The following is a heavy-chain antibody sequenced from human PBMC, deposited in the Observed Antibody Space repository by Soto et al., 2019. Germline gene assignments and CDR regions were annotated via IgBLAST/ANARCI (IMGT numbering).Heavy chain of an antibody. Sequence: SETLSLTCAVSGGSISSSNWWSWVRQPPGKGLEWIGEIYHSGSTNYNPSLKSRVTISVDKFKNQFSLKLSSVTAADTAVYYCARDRSGSSYGMDVWGQGTTVTVSS. CDR2: IYHSGST. J-gene: IGHJ6*02. CDR1: GGSISSSNW. CDR3: ARDRSGSSYGMDV. V-gene: IGHV4-4*02. D-gene: IGHD6-19*01.